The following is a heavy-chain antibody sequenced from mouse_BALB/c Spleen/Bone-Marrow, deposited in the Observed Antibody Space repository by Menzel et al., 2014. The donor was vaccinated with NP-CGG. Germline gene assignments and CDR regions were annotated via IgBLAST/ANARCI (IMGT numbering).Heavy chain of an antibody. V-gene: IGHV5-17*02. CDR2: ISSGSSTI. Sequence: EVKLVESGGGLVQPGGSRKLSCAASGFTFSSFGMHWVRQAPEKGLEWVAYISSGSSTIYYADTVKGRFTISRDNPKNTLFLQMTSLRSEDTAMYYCARGEWYHAMDYWGQGTSVTVSS. CDR3: ARGEWYHAMDY. J-gene: IGHJ4*01. CDR1: GFTFSSFG. D-gene: IGHD2-1*01.